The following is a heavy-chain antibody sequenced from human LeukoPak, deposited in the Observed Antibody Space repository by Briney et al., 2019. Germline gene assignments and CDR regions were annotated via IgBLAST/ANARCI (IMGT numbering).Heavy chain of an antibody. CDR1: GFIFSGHN. Sequence: GGSLRLSCVVSGFIFSGHNMNWVRQAPGKGLEWVSYISSSGGSTHYADSVKGRFTISRDNAKNSLYLQMNSLRAEDTAVYYCARERLWYRGAFDIWGQGTMVSVSS. CDR3: ARERLWYRGAFDI. J-gene: IGHJ3*02. D-gene: IGHD3-10*01. V-gene: IGHV3-48*01. CDR2: ISSSGGST.